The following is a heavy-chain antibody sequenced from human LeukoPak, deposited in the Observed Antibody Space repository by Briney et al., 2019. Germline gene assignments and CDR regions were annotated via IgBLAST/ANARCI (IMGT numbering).Heavy chain of an antibody. CDR3: ARRPQGDWNDAYYFDY. CDR1: GGSISSSSYY. D-gene: IGHD1-1*01. Sequence: SETLSLTCTVSGGSISSSSYYWGWIRQPPGKGLEWIGSTYYSGSTYYNTSLKSRVTISVDTSKNQFSLKLSSVIAADTAVYYCARRPQGDWNDAYYFDYWGQGTLVTVSS. CDR2: TYYSGST. V-gene: IGHV4-39*01. J-gene: IGHJ4*02.